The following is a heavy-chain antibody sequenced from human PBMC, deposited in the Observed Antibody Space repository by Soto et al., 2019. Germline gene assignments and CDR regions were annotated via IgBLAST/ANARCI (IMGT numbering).Heavy chain of an antibody. D-gene: IGHD3-22*01. V-gene: IGHV4-59*01. CDR3: ESYESSGCSASYYGLDY. CDR1: GGSISSYY. J-gene: IGHJ4*01. Sequence: SETLSLTCTVSGGSISSYYWSWIRQPPGKGLEWIGYIYYSGSTNYNPSLKSRVTISVDTSKNQFSLKLSSVTAADTAVYYCESYESSGCSASYYGLDYWGQGTPVTVSS. CDR2: IYYSGST.